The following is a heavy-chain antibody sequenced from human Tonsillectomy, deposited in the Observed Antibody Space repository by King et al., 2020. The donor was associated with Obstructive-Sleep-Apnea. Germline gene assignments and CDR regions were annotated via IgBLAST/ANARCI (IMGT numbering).Heavy chain of an antibody. D-gene: IGHD3-10*01. CDR2: INHSGST. CDR3: ARGYGSGSYYDDD. CDR1: GGSFSGYY. J-gene: IGHJ4*02. V-gene: IGHV4-34*01. Sequence: VQLQQWGAGLLKPSETLSLTCAVYGGSFSGYYWSWIRQPPGQGLEWIGEINHSGSTHYNPSVKSRVTISVDTSKNQFSLKLSSVTAADTAVYYCARGYGSGSYYDDDWGQGTLVTVSS.